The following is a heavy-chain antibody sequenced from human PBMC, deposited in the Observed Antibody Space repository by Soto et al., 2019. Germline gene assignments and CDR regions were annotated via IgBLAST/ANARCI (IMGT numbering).Heavy chain of an antibody. V-gene: IGHV4-38-2*02. CDR2: IYHTGHT. J-gene: IGHJ4*02. Sequence: SKTLYLTCIVSNFSISSGYYWGWIRQSPGQGLEWIATIYHTGHTYYNPSRKSRVTISVDTSENQFSLNLRSVPAPATAVYYCASGGAITMRVPGDSWGQGTLVTFSS. CDR1: NFSISSGYY. CDR3: ASGGAITMRVPGDS. D-gene: IGHD3-22*01.